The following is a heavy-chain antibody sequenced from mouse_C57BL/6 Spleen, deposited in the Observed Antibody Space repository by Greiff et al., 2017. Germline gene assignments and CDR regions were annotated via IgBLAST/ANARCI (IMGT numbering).Heavy chain of an antibody. CDR1: GFTFSSYA. CDR3: AREEGWFAY. V-gene: IGHV5-4*01. CDR2: ISDGGSYT. J-gene: IGHJ3*01. Sequence: EVKLVESGGGLVKPGGSLKLSCAASGFTFSSYAMSWVRQTPEKRLAWVATISDGGSYTYYPDNVKGRFTISRDNAKNNLYLQMSHLKSEDTAMYYCAREEGWFAYWGQGTLVTVSA.